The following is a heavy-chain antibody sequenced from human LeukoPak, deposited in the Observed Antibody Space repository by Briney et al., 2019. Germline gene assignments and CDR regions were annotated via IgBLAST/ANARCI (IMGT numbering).Heavy chain of an antibody. J-gene: IGHJ6*02. Sequence: PGGSLRLSCAASGFTFSSYGMHWVRQAPGKGLEWVAVISYDGSNKYYADSVKGRFTISRDNSNNRLYLQMNSLRAEDTGLYYCASIRGSLPYYHGMDVWGQGTTVTVSS. V-gene: IGHV3-30*03. CDR1: GFTFSSYG. CDR3: ASIRGSLPYYHGMDV. CDR2: ISYDGSNK. D-gene: IGHD3-10*01.